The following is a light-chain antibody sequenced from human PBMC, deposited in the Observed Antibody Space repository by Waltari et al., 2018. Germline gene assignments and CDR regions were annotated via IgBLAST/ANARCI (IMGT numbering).Light chain of an antibody. CDR2: KAS. CDR1: QSISSW. CDR3: QQYNSYPLK. V-gene: IGKV1-5*03. Sequence: DIQMTHPPSTLSASVGHRVTITCRASQSISSWLAWYQQKPGKAPKLLTDKASSLESGVPSRFSGNGSGTEFTLTNISLQPDDFATYYCQQYNSYPLKFVQGTKVEIK. J-gene: IGKJ1*01.